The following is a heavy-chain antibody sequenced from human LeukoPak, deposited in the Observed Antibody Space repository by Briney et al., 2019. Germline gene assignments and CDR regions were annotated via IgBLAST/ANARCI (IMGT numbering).Heavy chain of an antibody. V-gene: IGHV3-21*01. Sequence: GSLRLSCAASGFTSSSYMNWVRQAPGKGLEWVSSISSTSSYIYYADSVKGRFTISRDNAKNSLYLQMNSLRADDTAVYYRARGQSRYFDWYLGFFDYWGQGTLVTVSS. CDR2: ISSTSSYI. D-gene: IGHD3-9*01. J-gene: IGHJ4*02. CDR1: GFTSSSY. CDR3: ARGQSRYFDWYLGFFDY.